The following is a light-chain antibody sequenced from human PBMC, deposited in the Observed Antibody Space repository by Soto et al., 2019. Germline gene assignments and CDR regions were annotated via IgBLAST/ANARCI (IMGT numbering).Light chain of an antibody. CDR3: CSYAGSNTFV. J-gene: IGLJ1*01. CDR1: SSDVGSYDL. Sequence: QSVLTQPASVSGSPGQSITISCTGTSSDVGSYDLVSWYQQHPGKAPKLMIYEGSKRPSGVSNRFSGSKSGNTASLTISGLQAADEAHYDCCSYAGSNTFVFGTGTKVTVL. V-gene: IGLV2-23*03. CDR2: EGS.